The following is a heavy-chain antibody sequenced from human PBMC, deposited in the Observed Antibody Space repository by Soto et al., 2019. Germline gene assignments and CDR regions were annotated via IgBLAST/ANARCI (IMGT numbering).Heavy chain of an antibody. Sequence: SLQVYCKASGGTFSSYAISWVRQAPGQGLEWMGGIIPIFGTANYAQKFQGRVTITADESTSTAYMELSSLRSEDTAVYYCAREYGLGYCSGGSCGYYGMDVWGQGTTVTVSS. V-gene: IGHV1-69*13. CDR1: GGTFSSYA. CDR3: AREYGLGYCSGGSCGYYGMDV. J-gene: IGHJ6*02. CDR2: IIPIFGTA. D-gene: IGHD2-15*01.